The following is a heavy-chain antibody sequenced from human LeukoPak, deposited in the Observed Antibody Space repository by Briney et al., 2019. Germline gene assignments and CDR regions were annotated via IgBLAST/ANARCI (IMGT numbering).Heavy chain of an antibody. V-gene: IGHV1-18*01. D-gene: IGHD4-23*01. Sequence: ASVKISCKASGYSFTSFGISWVRQAPGQGLEWMGWISAYNGNTDYAQKFQGRVTMTTDTSTSTASMELRSLRSDDTAVYYCARAYYDGNRPTDYWGQGTLVTVSS. CDR1: GYSFTSFG. CDR2: ISAYNGNT. J-gene: IGHJ4*02. CDR3: ARAYYDGNRPTDY.